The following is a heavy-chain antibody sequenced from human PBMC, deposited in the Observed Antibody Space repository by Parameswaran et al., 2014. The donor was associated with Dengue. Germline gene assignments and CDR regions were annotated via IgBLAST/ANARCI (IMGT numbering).Heavy chain of an antibody. CDR2: ISAYNGNT. J-gene: IGHJ6*02. Sequence: WVRQAPGQGLEWMGWISAYNGNTNYAQKLQGRVTMTTDTSTSTAYMELRSLRSDDTAVYYCAIPGYSSSRGNYYGMDVWGQGTTVTVSS. CDR3: AIPGYSSSRGNYYGMDV. V-gene: IGHV1-18*01. D-gene: IGHD6-13*01.